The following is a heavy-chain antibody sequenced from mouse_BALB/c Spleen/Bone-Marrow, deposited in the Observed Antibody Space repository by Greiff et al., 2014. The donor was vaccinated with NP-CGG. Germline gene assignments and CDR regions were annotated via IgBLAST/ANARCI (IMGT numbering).Heavy chain of an antibody. CDR2: IYPGDGDT. V-gene: IGHV1-80*01. Sequence: VQLVESGAELVRPGSSVKISCKASGYAFSSYWMNWVKQRPGQGLEWIGQIYPGDGDTNYNGKFKGKATLTADKSSSTAYMQLSSLTSEDSAVYFCARRVYGNYWYFDVWGAGTTVTVSS. CDR3: ARRVYGNYWYFDV. CDR1: GYAFSSYW. D-gene: IGHD2-1*01. J-gene: IGHJ1*01.